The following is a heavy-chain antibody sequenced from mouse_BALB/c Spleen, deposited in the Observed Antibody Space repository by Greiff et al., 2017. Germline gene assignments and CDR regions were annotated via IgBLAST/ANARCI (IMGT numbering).Heavy chain of an antibody. D-gene: IGHD2-2*01. CDR1: GFTFSDYY. V-gene: IGHV5-4*02. CDR2: ISDGGSYT. Sequence: EVQVVESGGGLVKPGGSLNLSCAASGFTFSDYYMYWVRQTPEKRLEWVATISDGGSYTYYPDSVKGRFTISRDNAKNNLYLQMSSLKSEDTAMYYCARDVYYGNDGFAYWGQGTLVTVSA. J-gene: IGHJ3*01. CDR3: ARDVYYGNDGFAY.